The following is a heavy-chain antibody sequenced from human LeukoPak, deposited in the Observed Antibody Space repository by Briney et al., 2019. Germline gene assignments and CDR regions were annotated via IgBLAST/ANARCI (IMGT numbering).Heavy chain of an antibody. J-gene: IGHJ5*02. V-gene: IGHV4-59*01. CDR2: IYYSGGT. CDR3: ARGSSEGSWFDP. Sequence: PSETLSLTCTVSGGSISSYYWSWIRQPPRKGLEWIGYIYYSGGTNYNPSLKSRVTISVDTSKNQFSLRLSSVTAADTAVYYCARGSSEGSWFDPWGQGTVVTVSS. CDR1: GGSISSYY. D-gene: IGHD6-6*01.